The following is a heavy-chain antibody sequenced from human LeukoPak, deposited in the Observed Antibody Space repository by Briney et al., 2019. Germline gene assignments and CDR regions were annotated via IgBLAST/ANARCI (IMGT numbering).Heavy chain of an antibody. J-gene: IGHJ4*02. Sequence: ASVKVSCKASGYTFSNYYIHWVRQAPGQGLEWMGVNNPSGGRTTYAQKFQGRVTMTRDTSTSTAYMDLSSLRSDDTAVYYCPRELGGSYFDYWGQGTLVTVSS. V-gene: IGHV1-46*01. D-gene: IGHD1-26*01. CDR1: GYTFSNYY. CDR3: PRELGGSYFDY. CDR2: NNPSGGRT.